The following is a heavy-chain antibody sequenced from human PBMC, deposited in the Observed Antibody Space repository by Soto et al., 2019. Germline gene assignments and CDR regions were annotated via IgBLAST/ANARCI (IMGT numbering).Heavy chain of an antibody. CDR3: ATRDSSGWYEDWFDP. Sequence: GGSLRLSCAASGFTFSTYCMSWVRQAPGKGLEWVSYIDGSGSPIYYAASVKGRFPVSRDNANNSLYLQMNSLRAEDTAVYYCATRDSSGWYEDWFDPWGQGTLVTVSS. CDR2: IDGSGSPI. J-gene: IGHJ5*02. V-gene: IGHV3-48*01. CDR1: GFTFSTYC. D-gene: IGHD6-19*01.